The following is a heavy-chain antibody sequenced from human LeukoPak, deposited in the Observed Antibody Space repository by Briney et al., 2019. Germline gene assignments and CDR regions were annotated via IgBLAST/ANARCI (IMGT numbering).Heavy chain of an antibody. Sequence: GGSLRLSCAVSGFTFSGYTMSWVRQTPGKGLEWVSAISGGSGDITYYADSVKGRFTVSRDNSKNTLFLQLNSLGAEDTAVYYCARNLAGDYFPNWFDPWGQRTLVTVSS. V-gene: IGHV3-23*01. CDR2: ISGGSGDIT. CDR3: ARNLAGDYFPNWFDP. CDR1: GFTFSGYT. D-gene: IGHD7-27*01. J-gene: IGHJ5*02.